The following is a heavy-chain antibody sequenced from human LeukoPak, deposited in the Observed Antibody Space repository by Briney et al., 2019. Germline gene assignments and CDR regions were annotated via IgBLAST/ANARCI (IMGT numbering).Heavy chain of an antibody. J-gene: IGHJ3*02. CDR2: TSPDGSEQ. CDR1: GFPFTRNA. Sequence: GMSLRLSCVASGFPFTRNAMHWVRQAPGKGLEWVAVTSPDGSEQYYADSVKGRFSVSRDNSQNTVFLHMNSLRADDTALYYCSKDPNGDYVGAFDMWGPGTMVTVSS. V-gene: IGHV3-30*01. CDR3: SKDPNGDYVGAFDM. D-gene: IGHD4-17*01.